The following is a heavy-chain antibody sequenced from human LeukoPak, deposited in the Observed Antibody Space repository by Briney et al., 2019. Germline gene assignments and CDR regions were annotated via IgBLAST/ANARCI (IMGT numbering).Heavy chain of an antibody. Sequence: PGRSLRLSCAASGFTFSSYAMSWVRQAPGKGLEWVSAISGSGGSTYYADSVKGRFTISRDNSKNSLYLQMNSLRAEDTAVYSCARDYDFWSGYYRGFDYWGQGTLVTVSS. D-gene: IGHD3-3*01. V-gene: IGHV3-23*01. CDR2: ISGSGGST. J-gene: IGHJ4*02. CDR3: ARDYDFWSGYYRGFDY. CDR1: GFTFSSYA.